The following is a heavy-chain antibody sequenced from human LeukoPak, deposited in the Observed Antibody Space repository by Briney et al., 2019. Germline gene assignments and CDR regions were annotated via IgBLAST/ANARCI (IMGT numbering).Heavy chain of an antibody. Sequence: ASVKVSCKASGYTFTGYYMHWVRQAPGQGLEWMGWINPNSGGTNYAQKFQGRVTMTRDTSISTAYMELSRLRSGDTAVYYCARVKGAKSGYDSAFDIWGQGTMVTVSS. J-gene: IGHJ3*02. CDR3: ARVKGAKSGYDSAFDI. D-gene: IGHD5-12*01. V-gene: IGHV1-2*02. CDR2: INPNSGGT. CDR1: GYTFTGYY.